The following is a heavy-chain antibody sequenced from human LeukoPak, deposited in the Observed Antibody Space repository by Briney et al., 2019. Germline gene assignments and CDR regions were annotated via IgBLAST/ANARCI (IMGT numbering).Heavy chain of an antibody. V-gene: IGHV3-30*04. CDR3: ARDRGRFKAFDF. D-gene: IGHD1-26*01. J-gene: IGHJ4*02. CDR2: ISYDGSNK. CDR1: GFTFNTYA. Sequence: GGSLRLSCVASGFTFNTYAMHWVRQAPGKGLEWVAVISYDGSNKYYGDSVKGRFTISRDNSKNTLYLQMNSLRAEDTAVYYCARDRGRFKAFDFWGQGTLVTVSS.